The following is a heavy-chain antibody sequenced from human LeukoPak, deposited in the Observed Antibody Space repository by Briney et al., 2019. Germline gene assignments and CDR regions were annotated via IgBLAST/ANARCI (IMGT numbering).Heavy chain of an antibody. V-gene: IGHV3-7*01. CDR1: GFTFRSYW. Sequence: PGVSLRLYCAASGFTFRSYWMSWVRQARGKGLEWVANIKQDGSEKYNVDSVKGRFTISRDNAKNSLYLQMNSLRAEDTAVYYCARGGSAWSDFDYWGQGTLVTVSS. CDR2: IKQDGSEK. D-gene: IGHD3-16*01. J-gene: IGHJ4*02. CDR3: ARGGSAWSDFDY.